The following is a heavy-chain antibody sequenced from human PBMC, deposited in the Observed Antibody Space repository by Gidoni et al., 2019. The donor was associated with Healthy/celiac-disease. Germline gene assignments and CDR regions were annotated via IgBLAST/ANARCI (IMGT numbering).Heavy chain of an antibody. CDR2: IDYSGST. V-gene: IGHV4-59*01. D-gene: IGHD3-22*01. CDR3: ARGEENYYDSSGYYYRTGRFDP. J-gene: IGHJ5*02. Sequence: QVQLQESGPGLVKPSETLSLTCTVSGGTISRYYCSWIRQPPGKGLEWIGYIDYSGSTNYNPSLKSRVTISVDTSKNQFSLKLSSVTAADTAVYYCARGEENYYDSSGYYYRTGRFDPWGQGTLVTVSS. CDR1: GGTISRYY.